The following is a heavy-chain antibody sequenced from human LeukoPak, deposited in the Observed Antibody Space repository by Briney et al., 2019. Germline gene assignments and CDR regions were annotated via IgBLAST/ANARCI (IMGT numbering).Heavy chain of an antibody. CDR2: IWFDGSNK. Sequence: PGGSLRLSCAASGFTFRSHWMSWVRQAPGKGLEWVAIIWFDGSNKYYADSVKGRFTISRDNSKNTLYLQMNSLRADDTAVYYCARGFWSGYYTDYWGQGTLVTVSS. J-gene: IGHJ4*02. CDR3: ARGFWSGYYTDY. V-gene: IGHV3-33*08. CDR1: GFTFRSHW. D-gene: IGHD3-3*01.